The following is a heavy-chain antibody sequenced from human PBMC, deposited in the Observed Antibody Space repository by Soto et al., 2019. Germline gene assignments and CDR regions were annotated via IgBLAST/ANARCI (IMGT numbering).Heavy chain of an antibody. D-gene: IGHD1-26*01. Sequence: PGESLKISCKGSGYNFNAYWIGWVRQMPGKGLEWMGIIYPADSDTRYSPSFQGQVTISVDKSIGTAYLQWSSLKASDTAIYYCARHPAVGARWGMDVWGQGTTVTVSS. V-gene: IGHV5-51*01. J-gene: IGHJ6*02. CDR1: GYNFNAYW. CDR2: IYPADSDT. CDR3: ARHPAVGARWGMDV.